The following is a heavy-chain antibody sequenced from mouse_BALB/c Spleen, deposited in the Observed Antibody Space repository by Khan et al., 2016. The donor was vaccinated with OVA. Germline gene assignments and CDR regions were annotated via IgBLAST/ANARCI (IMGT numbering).Heavy chain of an antibody. CDR2: INPSNGYT. Sequence: QVQLKQSGPELARPSPSVKMTCNASGYTFTSYTIHWIKLRPGQGLEWIGYINPSNGYTNYNQKFKDKATLTADKSSNTVYMELSSLTSDDSALYNCVSGRSYRRNDGCFAYWGQGTMVTVSA. D-gene: IGHD2-14*01. CDR3: VSGRSYRRNDGCFAY. CDR1: GYTFTSYT. J-gene: IGHJ3*01. V-gene: IGHV1-4*01.